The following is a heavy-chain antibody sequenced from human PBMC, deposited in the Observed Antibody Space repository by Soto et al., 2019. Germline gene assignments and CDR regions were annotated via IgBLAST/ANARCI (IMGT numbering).Heavy chain of an antibody. D-gene: IGHD1-26*01. Sequence: LRLSCSASGFTFSSHSMSWVRQAPGKGLEWISSISGSGFKKYYADSVKGRFTISRDNSKSTVYLELNNLSAEDTAVCHCAKNQGVELVPLATVDWFDPWGQGSVVTVSS. CDR1: GFTFSSHS. CDR2: ISGSGFKK. J-gene: IGHJ5*02. CDR3: AKNQGVELVPLATVDWFDP. V-gene: IGHV3-23*01.